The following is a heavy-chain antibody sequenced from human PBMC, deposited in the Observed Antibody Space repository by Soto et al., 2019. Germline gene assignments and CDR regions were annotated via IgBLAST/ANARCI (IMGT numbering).Heavy chain of an antibody. Sequence: EVQLVESGGGLVQPGGSPRLSCAASGFTVSSNDMSWVRQAPGKGLEWVSVIYSAGSTYYAGSVKGRFTISRHDSKTTLYFQMNSMRAEDTAVYYCAAARLGYWGQGTLVTVSS. CDR2: IYSAGST. CDR1: GFTVSSND. J-gene: IGHJ4*02. D-gene: IGHD2-15*01. V-gene: IGHV3-53*04. CDR3: AAARLGY.